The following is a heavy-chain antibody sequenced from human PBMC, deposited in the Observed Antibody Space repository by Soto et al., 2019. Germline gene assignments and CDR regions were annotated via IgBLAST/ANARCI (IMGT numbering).Heavy chain of an antibody. V-gene: IGHV4-34*01. CDR2: INHSGST. CDR3: ARVCGGDCYSFDY. J-gene: IGHJ4*02. Sequence: QVQLQQWGAGLLKPSETLSLTCAVYGGSFSGYYWSWIRQPPGKGLEWIGEINHSGSTNYNPSLKSRVNISVDASKDLFSLKLSSVTAADTAVYYCARVCGGDCYSFDYWGQGTLVTVSS. D-gene: IGHD2-21*02. CDR1: GGSFSGYY.